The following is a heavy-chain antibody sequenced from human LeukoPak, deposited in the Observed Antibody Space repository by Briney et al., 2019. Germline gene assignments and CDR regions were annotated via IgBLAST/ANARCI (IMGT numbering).Heavy chain of an antibody. V-gene: IGHV1-18*01. J-gene: IGHJ4*02. CDR3: AMDYDFWNGYYSRAPNY. Sequence: GASVKVSCKASGYTFTNYDISWVRQAPGQGLEWMGWISGYIGNTNYAQNLQGRVTMTTDPSTTTAYMELRSLRSDDTAVYYCAMDYDFWNGYYSRAPNYWGQGTLVTVSS. CDR2: ISGYIGNT. CDR1: GYTFTNYD. D-gene: IGHD3-3*01.